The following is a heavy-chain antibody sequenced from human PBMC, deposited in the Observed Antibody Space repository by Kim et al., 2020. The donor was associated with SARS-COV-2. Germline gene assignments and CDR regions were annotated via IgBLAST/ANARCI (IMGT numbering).Heavy chain of an antibody. CDR3: AKIDGSGNYLSSYYMDV. V-gene: IGHV4-59*01. Sequence: SETLSLTCTVSTGSINDYYWTWIRQPPGKGLEWIGYIYYRGTTNYNPSLKSRVTISVDRSKNQLSLNLKSVTAADTAVYYCAKIDGSGNYLSSYYMDVWG. J-gene: IGHJ6*03. D-gene: IGHD3-10*01. CDR1: TGSINDYY. CDR2: IYYRGTT.